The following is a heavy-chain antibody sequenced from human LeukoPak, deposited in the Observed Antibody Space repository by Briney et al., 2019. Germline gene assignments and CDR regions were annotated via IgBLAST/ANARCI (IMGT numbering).Heavy chain of an antibody. J-gene: IGHJ4*02. CDR3: ASLAFSGYFDY. V-gene: IGHV4-39*07. CDR2: IYYSGST. D-gene: IGHD3-3*02. CDR1: GGSISSSSYY. Sequence: SETLSLTCTVSGGSISSSSYYWGWIRQPPGKGLEWIGSIYYSGSTYYNPSLKSRVTISVDTSKNQFSLKLSSVTAADTAVYYCASLAFSGYFDYWGQGTLVTVSS.